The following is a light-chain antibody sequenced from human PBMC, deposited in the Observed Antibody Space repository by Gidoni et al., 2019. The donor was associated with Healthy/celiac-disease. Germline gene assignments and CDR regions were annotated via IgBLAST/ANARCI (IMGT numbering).Light chain of an antibody. CDR3: QQYGSSPPYT. CDR2: GAS. V-gene: IGKV3-20*01. J-gene: IGKJ2*01. Sequence: EIVLTQSPGTLSLSPGERATLSCRARQSVSSSYLAWYQQKPGQAPRLLIYGASSRAPGIPDRFSGSGSGTDFTLTISRLEPEDFAVYYCQQYGSSPPYTFXXXTKLEIK. CDR1: QSVSSSY.